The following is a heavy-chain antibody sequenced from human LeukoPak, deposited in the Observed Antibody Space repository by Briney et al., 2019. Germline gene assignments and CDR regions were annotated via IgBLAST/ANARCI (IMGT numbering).Heavy chain of an antibody. D-gene: IGHD6-19*01. CDR2: INAGNGNT. V-gene: IGHV1-3*01. CDR1: GYPFTSYA. J-gene: IGHJ4*02. Sequence: GASVKVSCKASGYPFTSYAMHWVRQAPGQRLEWMGWINAGNGNTKYSQKFQGRVTITRDTSASTAYMELSSLRSEDTAVYYCARNIGGWNFDYWGQGTLVTVSS. CDR3: ARNIGGWNFDY.